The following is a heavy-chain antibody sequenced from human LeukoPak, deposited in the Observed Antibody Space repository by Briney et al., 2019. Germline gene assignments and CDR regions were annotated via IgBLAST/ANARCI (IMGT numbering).Heavy chain of an antibody. V-gene: IGHV3-30*18. CDR2: LSSDGRNE. D-gene: IGHD3-22*01. CDR3: AKAFVYDSSGYYYYLDY. CDR1: GFTFSSCG. J-gene: IGHJ4*02. Sequence: GGSLRLFCGASGFTFSSCGMHWVRQAPGKGLEWVASLSSDGRNENYADSVKGRFTISRDNSKNTLFLQMNSLRAEDTAVYHCAKAFVYDSSGYYYYLDYWGQGTLVTVSS.